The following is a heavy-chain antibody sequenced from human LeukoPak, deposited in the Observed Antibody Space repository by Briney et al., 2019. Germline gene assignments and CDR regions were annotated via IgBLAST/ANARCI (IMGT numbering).Heavy chain of an antibody. CDR3: AKATGNLGN. CDR2: ISSSSSTI. Sequence: GGSLRLSCAASEFTFSSYNMNWVRQAPGKGLEWVSYISSSSSTIYYADSVKGRFTISRDNAKNTLYLQMNSLTGEDTAIYYCAKATGNLGNWGQGTLVTLSS. CDR1: EFTFSSYN. J-gene: IGHJ4*02. V-gene: IGHV3-48*01. D-gene: IGHD1-1*01.